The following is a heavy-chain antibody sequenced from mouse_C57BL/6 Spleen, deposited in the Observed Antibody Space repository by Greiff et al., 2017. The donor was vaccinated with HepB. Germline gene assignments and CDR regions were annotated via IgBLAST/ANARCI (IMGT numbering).Heavy chain of an antibody. V-gene: IGHV1-54*01. J-gene: IGHJ1*03. CDR2: INPGSGGT. Sequence: VQLQQSGAELVRPGTSVKVSCKASGYAFTNYLIEWVKQRPGQGLEWIGVINPGSGGTNYNEKFKGKATLPADKSSSTAYMQLSSLTSEDSAVYFCATTYDYDWYFDVWGTGTTVTVSS. CDR3: ATTYDYDWYFDV. D-gene: IGHD2-4*01. CDR1: GYAFTNYL.